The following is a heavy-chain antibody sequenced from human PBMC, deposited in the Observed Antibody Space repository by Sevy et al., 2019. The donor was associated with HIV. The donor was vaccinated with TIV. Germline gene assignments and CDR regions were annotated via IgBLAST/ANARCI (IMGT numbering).Heavy chain of an antibody. CDR2: ISYDGSNK. D-gene: IGHD2-2*01. J-gene: IGHJ6*02. Sequence: GGSLRLSCAASGFTFSSYAMHWVRQAPGKGLEWVAVISYDGSNKYYADSVKGRFTISRDNSKNTLYLQMNSLRAEDTAVYYCARVFRGGCSSTSCPPPYYYGMDVWGQGTTVTVSS. CDR1: GFTFSSYA. CDR3: ARVFRGGCSSTSCPPPYYYGMDV. V-gene: IGHV3-30-3*01.